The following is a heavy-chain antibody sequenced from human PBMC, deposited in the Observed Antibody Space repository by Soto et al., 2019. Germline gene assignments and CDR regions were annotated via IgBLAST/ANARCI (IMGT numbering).Heavy chain of an antibody. D-gene: IGHD6-19*01. CDR3: ARGVAVAGTWWFDP. V-gene: IGHV3-21*01. CDR2: LSSTSSYI. Sequence: EVQLVESGGGLVKPGGSLRLSCAASGFTFSTYSMNWVRQAPGKGLEWVSSLSSTSSYIYYADSVKSRFTISRDNAKNSLYLQMSSLRAEDTAVYYCARGVAVAGTWWFDPWGQGTLVTVSS. CDR1: GFTFSTYS. J-gene: IGHJ5*02.